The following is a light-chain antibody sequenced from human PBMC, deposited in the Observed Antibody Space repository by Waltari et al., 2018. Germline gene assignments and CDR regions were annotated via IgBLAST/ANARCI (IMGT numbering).Light chain of an antibody. CDR1: QTITGSW. CDR3: QQYDGSVVT. Sequence: ESVLTQSPGTLSVSPGERVTVSGRASQTITGSWLTWYHQKPGQAPRLLIYGASNRAPGIPDRFSGSGSGTDFTLTISRLEPEDSAVYYCQQYDGSVVTFGGGTKVEIK. CDR2: GAS. V-gene: IGKV3-20*01. J-gene: IGKJ4*01.